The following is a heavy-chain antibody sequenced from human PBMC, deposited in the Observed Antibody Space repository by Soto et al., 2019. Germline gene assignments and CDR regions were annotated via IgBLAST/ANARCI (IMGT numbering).Heavy chain of an antibody. CDR2: ISAYDGNT. CDR3: ARDPGYSSSWYTGLGGDAFDI. J-gene: IGHJ3*02. CDR1: GYTFTSYG. D-gene: IGHD6-13*01. Sequence: GASVKVSCKASGYTFTSYGISWVRQAPGQGLEWMGRISAYDGNTSYAQNFQGRVTMTRDTSTSTVYMELSSLRSEDTAVYYFARDPGYSSSWYTGLGGDAFDIWGQGTMVTVSS. V-gene: IGHV1-18*01.